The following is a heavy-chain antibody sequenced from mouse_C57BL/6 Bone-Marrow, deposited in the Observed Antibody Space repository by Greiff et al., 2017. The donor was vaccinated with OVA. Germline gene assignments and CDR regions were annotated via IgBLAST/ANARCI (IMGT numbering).Heavy chain of an antibody. CDR3: AREGVYYYGSSSFDY. CDR1: GYTFTSYW. J-gene: IGHJ2*01. Sequence: QVQLKQPGAELVKPGASVKLSCKASGYTFTSYWMHWVKQRPGQGLEWIGMIHPNSGSTNYNEKFKSKATLTVDKSSSTAYMQLSSLTSEDSAVYYCAREGVYYYGSSSFDYWGQGTTLTVSA. D-gene: IGHD1-1*01. CDR2: IHPNSGST. V-gene: IGHV1-64*01.